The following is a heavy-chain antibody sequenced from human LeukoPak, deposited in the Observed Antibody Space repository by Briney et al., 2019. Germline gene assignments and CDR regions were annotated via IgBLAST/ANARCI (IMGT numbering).Heavy chain of an antibody. CDR1: GGSISSGNYY. CDR2: IHHSGST. Sequence: PSETLSLTCTVSGGSISSGNYYWSWIRQHPGKGLEWIGYIHHSGSTYYNPSLKSRVIISVDTSKNQFSLKLNSVTAADTAVYYCATYGSGSYRFDPWGQGTLVTVSS. V-gene: IGHV4-31*03. CDR3: ATYGSGSYRFDP. J-gene: IGHJ5*02. D-gene: IGHD3-10*01.